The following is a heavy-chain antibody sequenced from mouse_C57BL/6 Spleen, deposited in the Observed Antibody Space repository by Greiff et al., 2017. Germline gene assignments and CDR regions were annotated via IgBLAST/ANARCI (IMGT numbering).Heavy chain of an antibody. CDR3: ARLDSYYYAMDY. V-gene: IGHV1-4*01. CDR2: INPSSGYT. CDR1: GYTFTSYT. J-gene: IGHJ4*01. Sequence: QVQLQQSGAELARPGASVKMSCKASGYTFTSYTMHWVKQRPGQGLEWIGYINPSSGYTKYNQKFKDKDTLTADKSSSTAYMQLSSLTSEDSAVYYGARLDSYYYAMDYWGQGTSVTVSS. D-gene: IGHD1-2*01.